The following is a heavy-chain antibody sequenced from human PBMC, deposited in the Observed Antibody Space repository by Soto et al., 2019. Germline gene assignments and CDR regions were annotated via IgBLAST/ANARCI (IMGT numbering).Heavy chain of an antibody. D-gene: IGHD3-9*01. Sequence: SETLSLTCTVSGGSISSYYWSWIRQPPGKGLEWIGYIYYSGSTNYNPSLKSRVTISVDTSKNQFSLKLSSVTAADTAVYYCARRYYDILTGYYVAWFDPWGQGTLVTVSS. CDR3: ARRYYDILTGYYVAWFDP. CDR1: GGSISSYY. V-gene: IGHV4-59*01. J-gene: IGHJ5*02. CDR2: IYYSGST.